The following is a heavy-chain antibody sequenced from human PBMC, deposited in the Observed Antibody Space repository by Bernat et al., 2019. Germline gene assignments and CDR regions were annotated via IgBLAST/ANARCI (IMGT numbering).Heavy chain of an antibody. J-gene: IGHJ5*02. CDR2: INPNSGGT. V-gene: IGHV1-2*04. CDR3: ARNVGGWFDP. D-gene: IGHD3-3*01. Sequence: QVQLVQSGAEVKKPGASVKVSCKASGYTFTGYYMHWVRQAPGQGLEWMGGINPNSGGTNSAQKFQGWVTMTTDTSISTAYMALSRLRSDDTAVYYCARNVGGWFDPWGQGTLVTVSS. CDR1: GYTFTGYY.